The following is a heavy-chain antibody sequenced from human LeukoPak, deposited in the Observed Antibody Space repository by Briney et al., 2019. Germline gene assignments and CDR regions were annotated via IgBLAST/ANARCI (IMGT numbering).Heavy chain of an antibody. V-gene: IGHV4-34*01. J-gene: IGHJ4*02. CDR3: AAFYYDILTGDSSRGDFGY. CDR1: GLSFSGYY. CDR2: INHSGST. D-gene: IGHD3-9*01. Sequence: PSETLSLTCAVCGLSFSGYYWSWIRQPPGKGVEWIGEINHSGSTNYNPPLKSRLTISLDTSKNQFSLKLSSVTAPDTAVYYCAAFYYDILTGDSSRGDFGYWGQGTLVTVSS.